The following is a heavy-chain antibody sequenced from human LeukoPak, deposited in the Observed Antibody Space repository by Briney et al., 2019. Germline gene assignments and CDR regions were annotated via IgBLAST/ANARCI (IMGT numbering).Heavy chain of an antibody. CDR1: GYTLTELS. J-gene: IGHJ2*01. Sequence: ASVKVSCKVSGYTLTELSMHWVRQAPGKGLEWMGGFDPEDGETIYAQKLQGRVTMTTDTSTSTAYMELRSLRSDDTAVYYCARAKQWLVSHFDLWGRGTLVTVSS. V-gene: IGHV1-24*01. CDR2: FDPEDGET. CDR3: ARAKQWLVSHFDL. D-gene: IGHD6-19*01.